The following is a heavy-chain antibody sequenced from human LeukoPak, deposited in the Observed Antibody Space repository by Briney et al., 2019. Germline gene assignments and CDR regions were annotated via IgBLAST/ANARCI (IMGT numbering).Heavy chain of an antibody. Sequence: SETLSLTCTVSGGSISSYYWSWIRQPPGKGLEWIGYIYYSGSTNYNPSLKSRVTISVDTSKNQFSLKLSSVTAADTAVYYCARSGPIAVAGTADFDYWGQGTLVTVSS. CDR3: ARSGPIAVAGTADFDY. J-gene: IGHJ4*02. CDR2: IYYSGST. CDR1: GGSISSYY. D-gene: IGHD6-19*01. V-gene: IGHV4-59*01.